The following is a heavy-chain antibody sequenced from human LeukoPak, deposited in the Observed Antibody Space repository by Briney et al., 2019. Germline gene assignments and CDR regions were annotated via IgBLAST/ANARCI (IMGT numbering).Heavy chain of an antibody. CDR1: GGSNSTYY. CDR3: AREEALGSGSFDY. V-gene: IGHV4-59*01. J-gene: IGHJ4*02. Sequence: SETLSLTCTVSGGSNSTYYWSWIRQPPGKGLEWIGYIYYSGSTSYNPSLKSRVTISVDTSKNQFSLKLSSVTAADTAVYYCAREEALGSGSFDYWGQGTLVTVSS. D-gene: IGHD1-26*01. CDR2: IYYSGST.